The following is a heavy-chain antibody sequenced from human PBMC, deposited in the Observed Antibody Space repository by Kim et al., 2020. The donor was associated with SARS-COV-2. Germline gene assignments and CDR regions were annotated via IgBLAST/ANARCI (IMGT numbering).Heavy chain of an antibody. CDR3: ARYSSSRGIWFDP. CDR1: GYTFTSYY. D-gene: IGHD6-6*01. V-gene: IGHV1-46*01. CDR2: INPSGGST. Sequence: ASVKVSCKASGYTFTSYYMHWVRQAPGQGLEWLGIINPSGGSTSYAQKFQGRVTMTRDTSTSTVYMELSSLRSEDTAVYYCARYSSSRGIWFDPWGQGTLVTVSS. J-gene: IGHJ5*02.